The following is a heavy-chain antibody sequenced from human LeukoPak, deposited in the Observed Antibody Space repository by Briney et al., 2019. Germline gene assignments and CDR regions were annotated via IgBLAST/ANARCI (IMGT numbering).Heavy chain of an antibody. CDR2: IIRGGGST. V-gene: IGHV3-23*01. Sequence: GGSLRLSCAVSGFTFSSYAMSWVRQAPGKGLEWVAAIIRGGGSTYYADSVKGRFTISRDNAKNTLYLQMNSRRAEDTAGYYCASKWGDLYSSGSGYFDYWGQGTLVTVSS. D-gene: IGHD6-19*01. CDR3: ASKWGDLYSSGSGYFDY. CDR1: GFTFSSYA. J-gene: IGHJ4*02.